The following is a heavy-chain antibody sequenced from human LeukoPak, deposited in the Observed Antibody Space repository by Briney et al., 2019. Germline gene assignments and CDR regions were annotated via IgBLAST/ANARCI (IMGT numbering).Heavy chain of an antibody. J-gene: IGHJ4*02. V-gene: IGHV1-8*01. D-gene: IGHD1-1*01. CDR3: AREYNQFYYFDY. Sequence: ASVKVSCKASGYTFTSYDINWVRQATGQGLEWMGWMNPNSGNTGYAQKFQGRVTMTRNTSISTAYMELSRLRSDDTAVYYCAREYNQFYYFDYWGQGTLVTVSS. CDR2: MNPNSGNT. CDR1: GYTFTSYD.